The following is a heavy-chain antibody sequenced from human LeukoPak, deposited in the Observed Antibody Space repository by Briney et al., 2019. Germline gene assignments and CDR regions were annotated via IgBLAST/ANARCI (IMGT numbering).Heavy chain of an antibody. CDR1: GYTFTSYG. Sequence: SVKVSCKASGYTFTSYGITWVRQAPGQGLEWMGGITPIFGTTSYAQKFQGRVTITADKSTSTAYMELRSLRSDDTAVYYCARAGRGYSGYDLIDYWGQGTLVTVSS. CDR3: ARAGRGYSGYDLIDY. V-gene: IGHV1-69*06. J-gene: IGHJ4*02. CDR2: ITPIFGTT. D-gene: IGHD5-12*01.